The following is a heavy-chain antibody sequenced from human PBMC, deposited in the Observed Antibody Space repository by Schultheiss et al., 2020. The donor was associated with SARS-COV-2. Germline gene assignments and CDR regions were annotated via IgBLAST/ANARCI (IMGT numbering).Heavy chain of an antibody. Sequence: SQTLSLTCTVSGGSISSYYWSWIRQPPGKGLEWIGEINHSGSTNYNPSLKSRVTISVDTSKNQFSLKLSSVTAADTAVYYCARGLGRLPSGGYWGQGTLVTVSS. J-gene: IGHJ4*02. CDR2: INHSGST. V-gene: IGHV4-34*01. CDR3: ARGLGRLPSGGY. CDR1: GGSISSYY.